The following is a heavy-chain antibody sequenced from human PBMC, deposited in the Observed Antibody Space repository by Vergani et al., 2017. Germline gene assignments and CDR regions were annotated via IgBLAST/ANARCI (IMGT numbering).Heavy chain of an antibody. D-gene: IGHD1-26*01. CDR2: ISSDGESK. Sequence: EVQLLQSGGGVIQPGGSVRLSCTASGFTFSNYWMQWVRQAPGKGRLWVSRISSDGESKSYADSVKGRFTIYRDNAKNTLYLQIDSLRAEDTAVYYCARDGWELLDYFYYMDVWGKGTTVTVSS. CDR1: GFTFSNYW. CDR3: ARDGWELLDYFYYMDV. J-gene: IGHJ6*03. V-gene: IGHV3-74*01.